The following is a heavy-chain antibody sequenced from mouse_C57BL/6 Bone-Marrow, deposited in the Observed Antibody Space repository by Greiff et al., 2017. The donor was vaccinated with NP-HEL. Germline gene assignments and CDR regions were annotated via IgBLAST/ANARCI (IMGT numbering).Heavy chain of an antibody. D-gene: IGHD1-1*01. CDR2: SRNKANDYTT. CDR1: GFTFSDFY. V-gene: IGHV7-1*01. Sequence: EVNLVESGGGLVQSGRSLRLSCATSGFTFSDFYMEWVRQAPGKGLEWIAASRNKANDYTTEYSASVKGRFIVSRDTSQSILYLQMNALRAEDTAIYYCARDGSSAYWGQGTTLTVSS. CDR3: ARDGSSAY. J-gene: IGHJ2*01.